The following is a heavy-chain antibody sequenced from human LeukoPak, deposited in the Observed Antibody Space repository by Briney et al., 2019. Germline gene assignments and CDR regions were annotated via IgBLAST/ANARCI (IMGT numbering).Heavy chain of an antibody. V-gene: IGHV3-11*01. CDR3: AKVTGGDMITYGGLDY. CDR2: ISSSGSTI. D-gene: IGHD3-16*01. J-gene: IGHJ4*02. Sequence: GGSLRLSCAASGFTFSDYYMSWIRQAPGKGLEWVSYISSSGSTIYYADSVKGRFTISRDNSKNTLFLQMNSLRAEDTAVYYCAKVTGGDMITYGGLDYWGQGTLVTVSS. CDR1: GFTFSDYY.